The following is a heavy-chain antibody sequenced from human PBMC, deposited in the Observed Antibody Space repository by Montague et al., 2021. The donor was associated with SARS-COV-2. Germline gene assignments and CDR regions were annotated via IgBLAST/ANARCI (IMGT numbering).Heavy chain of an antibody. CDR1: GASISSSSYY. D-gene: IGHD3-22*01. Sequence: SETLSLTCTVSGASISSSSYYWGWIRQPPGKGLEWIGSIYYSGSTYYNPSLKSRVTISVDTSKNQFSLKLSSVTAADTAVYYCARLGDYYDSRRGAFDIWGQGTMVTVSS. CDR2: IYYSGST. CDR3: ARLGDYYDSRRGAFDI. V-gene: IGHV4-39*01. J-gene: IGHJ3*02.